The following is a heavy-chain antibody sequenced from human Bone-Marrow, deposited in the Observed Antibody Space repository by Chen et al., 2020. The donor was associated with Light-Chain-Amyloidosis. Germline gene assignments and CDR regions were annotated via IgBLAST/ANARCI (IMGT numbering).Heavy chain of an antibody. V-gene: IGHV3-7*05. Sequence: EVQLVESGGGLVQPGESLRLSCAASGISFSNNWMSWVRQAPGKGLEWVANVQGDGSDKYYVDSVKGRFTISRDNAKNSLYLQMNSLRAEDKAVYYCTTEYLGAYDYWGQGTLLTVSS. J-gene: IGHJ4*02. CDR1: GISFSNNW. CDR3: TTEYLGAYDY. CDR2: VQGDGSDK. D-gene: IGHD3-16*01.